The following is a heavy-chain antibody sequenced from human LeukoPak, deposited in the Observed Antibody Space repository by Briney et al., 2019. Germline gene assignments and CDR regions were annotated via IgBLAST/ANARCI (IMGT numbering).Heavy chain of an antibody. Sequence: EASVKVSCKASGYTFTSYDINWVRQATGQGLEWMGWMNPNSGNTGYAQKFQGRVTITRNTSISTAYMELSSLRSEDTAVYYCARGLRYCSSTSCLLGGYWGQGTLVTVSS. CDR1: GYTFTSYD. V-gene: IGHV1-8*03. CDR2: MNPNSGNT. CDR3: ARGLRYCSSTSCLLGGY. J-gene: IGHJ4*02. D-gene: IGHD2-2*01.